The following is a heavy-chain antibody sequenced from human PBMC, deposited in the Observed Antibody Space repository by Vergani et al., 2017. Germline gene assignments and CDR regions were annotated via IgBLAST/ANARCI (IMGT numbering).Heavy chain of an antibody. Sequence: QLQLQESGPGLVKPSETLSLTCTVSGGSISSSTSYYLTWIRQSPGKGLDFIVLIYYKGYKYYDPSLKSRDTMSVDTSKNQFSLKLTSVTAADTSVYYCVRQGYAYGYFDSWGHGSLVTVSS. J-gene: IGHJ4*01. D-gene: IGHD5-18*01. CDR2: IYYKGYK. CDR3: VRQGYAYGYFDS. V-gene: IGHV4-39*01. CDR1: GGSISSSTSYY.